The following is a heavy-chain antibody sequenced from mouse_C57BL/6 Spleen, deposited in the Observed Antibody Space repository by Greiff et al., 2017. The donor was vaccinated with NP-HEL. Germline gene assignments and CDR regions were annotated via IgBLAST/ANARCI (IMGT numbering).Heavy chain of an antibody. CDR1: GYTFTDYY. Sequence: EVQLQQSGPELVKPGASVKISCKASGYTFTDYYMNWVKQSHGKSLEWIGDINPNNGGTSYNQKFKGKATLTVDKSSSTAYMELRSLTSEDSAVYYCATGTRAYWGQGTLDTVSA. CDR2: INPNNGGT. V-gene: IGHV1-26*01. J-gene: IGHJ3*01. D-gene: IGHD4-1*01. CDR3: ATGTRAY.